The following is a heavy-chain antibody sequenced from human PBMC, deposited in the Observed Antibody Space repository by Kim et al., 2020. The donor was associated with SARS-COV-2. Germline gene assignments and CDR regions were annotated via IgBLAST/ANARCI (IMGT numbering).Heavy chain of an antibody. CDR3: AIEGMVREGIDY. J-gene: IGHJ4*02. Sequence: ASVKVSCKASGYTFTGYYMHWVRQAPGQGLEWMGWINPNSGGTNYAQKFQGWVTMTRDTSISTAYMELSRLRSDDTAVYYCAIEGMVREGIDYWGQGTLVTVSS. V-gene: IGHV1-2*04. CDR1: GYTFTGYY. D-gene: IGHD3-10*01. CDR2: INPNSGGT.